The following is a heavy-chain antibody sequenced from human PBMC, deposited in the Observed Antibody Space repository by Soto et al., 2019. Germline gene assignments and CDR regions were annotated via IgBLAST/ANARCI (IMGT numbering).Heavy chain of an antibody. CDR2: INHSGST. Sequence: TCAVYGGSFSGYYWSWIRQPPGKGLEWIGEINHSGSTNYNPSLKSRVTISVDTSKNQFSLKLSSVTAADTAVYYCARVVSSWYPGHFDYWGPGTLVTVSS. CDR3: ARVVSSWYPGHFDY. J-gene: IGHJ4*02. V-gene: IGHV4-34*01. D-gene: IGHD6-13*01. CDR1: GGSFSGYY.